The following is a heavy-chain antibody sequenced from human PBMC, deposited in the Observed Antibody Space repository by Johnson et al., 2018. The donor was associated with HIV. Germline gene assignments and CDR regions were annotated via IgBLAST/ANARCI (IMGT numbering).Heavy chain of an antibody. CDR3: AKDRYGGSYPDAFDI. CDR1: GFTFRSYA. Sequence: QMLLVESGGGVVQPGRSMRLSCAASGFTFRSYAMHWVRQAPGKGLEWVAVISYDGKSTYYADSVKGRFTISRDNSKNTLYLQMNSLRAEDTSVYYCAKDRYGGSYPDAFDIWGQGTMVTVSS. CDR2: ISYDGKST. D-gene: IGHD1-26*01. J-gene: IGHJ3*02. V-gene: IGHV3-30*04.